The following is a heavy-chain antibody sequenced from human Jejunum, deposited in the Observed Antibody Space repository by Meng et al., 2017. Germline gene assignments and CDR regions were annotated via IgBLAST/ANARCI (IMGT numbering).Heavy chain of an antibody. Sequence: QLRLQEPGPGLVKPSETLSLTCAVSGGSIRTAGYYWGWIRQSPGKGLEWIGSIFYSGTTYYNPSLKSRVTISIDTSKNQFSLKMNSVTAADTAVYYCARDTAGFGPWGQGTLVTVSS. CDR1: GGSIRTAGYY. CDR3: ARDTAGFGP. CDR2: IFYSGTT. J-gene: IGHJ5*02. V-gene: IGHV4-39*07. D-gene: IGHD6-13*01.